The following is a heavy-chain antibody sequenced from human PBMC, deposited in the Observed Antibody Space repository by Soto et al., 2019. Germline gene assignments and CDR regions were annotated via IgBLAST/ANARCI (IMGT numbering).Heavy chain of an antibody. CDR1: GFTFSSYA. V-gene: IGHV3-23*01. Sequence: GGSLRLSCAASGFTFSSYAMSWVRQAPGKGLEWVSAISGSGGSTYYADSVKGRFTISRDNSKNTLYLQMNSLRAEDTAVYYCAKDPTIFGVVIPNWFDPWGQGTLVTVSS. J-gene: IGHJ5*02. D-gene: IGHD3-3*01. CDR3: AKDPTIFGVVIPNWFDP. CDR2: ISGSGGST.